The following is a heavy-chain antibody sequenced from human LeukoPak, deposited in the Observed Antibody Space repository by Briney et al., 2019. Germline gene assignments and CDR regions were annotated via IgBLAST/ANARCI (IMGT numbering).Heavy chain of an antibody. V-gene: IGHV3-33*01. CDR1: GFTFSSYG. J-gene: IGHJ4*02. CDR2: IWYDGSNK. D-gene: IGHD6-19*01. CDR3: ARDTTGSSGWLSFDY. Sequence: PGGSLRLSCAASGFTFSSYGMHWVRQAPGKGLEWVAVIWYDGSNKYYADSVKGRFTISRDNSKNTLYLQMNSLRAEDTAVYYCARDTTGSSGWLSFDYWGQGTLVTVSS.